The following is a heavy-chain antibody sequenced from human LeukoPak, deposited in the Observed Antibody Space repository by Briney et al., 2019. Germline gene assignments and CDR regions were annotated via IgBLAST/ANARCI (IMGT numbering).Heavy chain of an antibody. CDR3: GRGGVAIQDLNYFDY. J-gene: IGHJ4*02. CDR2: INPSGGST. CDR1: GYTFTSYH. V-gene: IGHV1-46*01. Sequence: ASVKVSCKAPGYTFTSYHMHWVRQAPGQGLEWMGIINPSGGSTRYAQKFQGRITMTRDTSTSTVYMELSSLRSEDTAVYYCGRGGVAIQDLNYFDYWGQGTLVTVSS. D-gene: IGHD2-21*01.